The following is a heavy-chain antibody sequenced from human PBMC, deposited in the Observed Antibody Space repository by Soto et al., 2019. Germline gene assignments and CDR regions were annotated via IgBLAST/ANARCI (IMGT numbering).Heavy chain of an antibody. CDR2: NSAHNGNT. J-gene: IGHJ4*02. Sequence: QVQLVQSGAEVKKPGASVKVSCKASGYTFTNYDISWVRQAPGQGHEGMGWNSAHNGNTNYAQKLQGRVTMTTDTSTSTAYMELWSLRSADTAVYYCARGIVGATTYDYWGQGTLVTVSS. CDR1: GYTFTNYD. CDR3: ARGIVGATTYDY. V-gene: IGHV1-18*01. D-gene: IGHD1-26*01.